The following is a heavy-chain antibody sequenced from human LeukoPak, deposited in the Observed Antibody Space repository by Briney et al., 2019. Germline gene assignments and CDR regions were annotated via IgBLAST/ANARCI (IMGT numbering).Heavy chain of an antibody. Sequence: SETLSLTCTVSGGSISRYYWSWIRQPPGKGLEWIGYIYYSGSTNYNPSLKSRVTISVDTSKNQFSLKLSSVTAADTAVYYCAGTTPYDYWPWGQGTLVTVSS. CDR2: IYYSGST. CDR3: AGTTPYDYWP. J-gene: IGHJ4*02. CDR1: GGSISRYY. V-gene: IGHV4-59*08. D-gene: IGHD1-7*01.